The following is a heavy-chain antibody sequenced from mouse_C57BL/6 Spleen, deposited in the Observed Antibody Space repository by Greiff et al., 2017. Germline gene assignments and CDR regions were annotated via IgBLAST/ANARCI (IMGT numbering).Heavy chain of an antibody. Sequence: EVMLVESGGGLVKPGGSMKLSCVASGFTFSNYWMNWVRQSPEKGLEWVAQISLKSDNYATHYAESVKGRFTISRDDSKRIVYLQMNNLRAEDTGIYYCPYNYVWFAYWGQGTLVTVSA. J-gene: IGHJ3*01. D-gene: IGHD2-12*01. CDR1: GFTFSNYW. CDR2: ISLKSDNYAT. CDR3: PYNYVWFAY. V-gene: IGHV6-3*01.